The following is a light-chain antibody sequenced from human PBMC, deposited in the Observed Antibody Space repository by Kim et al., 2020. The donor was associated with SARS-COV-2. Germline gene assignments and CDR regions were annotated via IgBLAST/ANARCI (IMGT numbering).Light chain of an antibody. J-gene: IGLJ2*01. CDR1: SGHRSYA. CDR3: QTWGTGIRI. V-gene: IGLV4-69*01. CDR2: VNSDGSH. Sequence: QLVLTQSPSASASLGASVKLTCTLSSGHRSYAIAWHQQQPEKGPRYLMKVNSDGSHTKGDGIPDRFSGSSSGAERYLIISGLQSEDEADYYCQTWGTGIRIFGGGTKLTVL.